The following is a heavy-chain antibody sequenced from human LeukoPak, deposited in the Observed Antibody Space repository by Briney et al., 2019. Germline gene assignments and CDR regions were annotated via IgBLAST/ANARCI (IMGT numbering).Heavy chain of an antibody. CDR3: AKTMVRGVMAPFDY. CDR1: GFTFDDYA. Sequence: GRSLRLSCAASGFTFDDYAMHWVRQAPGKGLEWVSGISWNSGSTGYADSVKGRFTISGDNAKNSLYLQMNSLRAEDTALYYCAKTMVRGVMAPFDYWGQGTLVTVSS. V-gene: IGHV3-9*01. J-gene: IGHJ4*02. D-gene: IGHD3-10*01. CDR2: ISWNSGST.